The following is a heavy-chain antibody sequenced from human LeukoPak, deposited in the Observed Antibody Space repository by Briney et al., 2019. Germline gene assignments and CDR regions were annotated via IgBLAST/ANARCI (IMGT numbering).Heavy chain of an antibody. CDR1: GFTFSNAW. J-gene: IGHJ3*02. D-gene: IGHD6-13*01. CDR2: IKSKTDGGTT. CDR3: STPIAAAGTRAFDI. Sequence: PGGSLRLSCAASGFTFSNAWMNWVRQAPGKGLEWVGRIKSKTDGGTTDYAAPVKGRCIISRDDSKNTLYLQMNSLKTEDTAVYYCSTPIAAAGTRAFDIWGRGTMVTVSS. V-gene: IGHV3-15*01.